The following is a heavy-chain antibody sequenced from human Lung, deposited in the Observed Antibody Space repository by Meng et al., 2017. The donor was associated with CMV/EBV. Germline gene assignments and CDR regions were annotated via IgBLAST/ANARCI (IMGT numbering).Heavy chain of an antibody. Sequence: SXXVSXKASGGTFSSYAISWVRQAPGQGLEWMGGIIPIFGTANYAQKFQGRVTITTDESTSTAYMELSSLRSEDTAVYYCARSPEFYQLLPGPYYYYGMAVWXQGTTVTVSS. CDR1: GGTFSSYA. CDR2: IIPIFGTA. J-gene: IGHJ6*02. CDR3: ARSPEFYQLLPGPYYYYGMAV. D-gene: IGHD2-2*01. V-gene: IGHV1-69*05.